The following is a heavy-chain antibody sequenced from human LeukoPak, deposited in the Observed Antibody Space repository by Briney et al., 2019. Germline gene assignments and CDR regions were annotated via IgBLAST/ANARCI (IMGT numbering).Heavy chain of an antibody. CDR2: INPNSGGT. J-gene: IGHJ5*02. D-gene: IGHD5-18*01. CDR1: GYTFTGYY. V-gene: IGHV1-2*02. Sequence: GASVKVSCKASGYTFTGYYMHWVRQAPGQGLEWMGWINPNSGGTNYAQKFQGRVTMTRDTSISTAYMELSRLRSDDTAVYYCARSPRVQLWLEGWFDPWGQGTLVTVSS. CDR3: ARSPRVQLWLEGWFDP.